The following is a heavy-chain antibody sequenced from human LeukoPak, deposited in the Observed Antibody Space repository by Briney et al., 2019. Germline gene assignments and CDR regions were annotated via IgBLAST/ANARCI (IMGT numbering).Heavy chain of an antibody. CDR3: AAMIVVVDAFDI. D-gene: IGHD3-22*01. Sequence: ASETLSLTCIVSGGSLNSPNYYWGWIRQPPGKGLEWIGTIYYTGTTYYNPSLKSRLTISVDTSKNQFSLKLTSVTAADTAVYYCAAMIVVVDAFDIWGQGTMVTVSS. V-gene: IGHV4-39*01. J-gene: IGHJ3*02. CDR2: IYYTGTT. CDR1: GGSLNSPNYY.